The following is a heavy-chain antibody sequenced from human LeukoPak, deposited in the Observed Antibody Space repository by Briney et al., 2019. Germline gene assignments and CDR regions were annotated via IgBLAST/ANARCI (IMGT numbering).Heavy chain of an antibody. V-gene: IGHV3-64*01. D-gene: IGHD5-18*01. J-gene: IGHJ3*02. CDR1: GFTFSSYA. CDR3: ARVGRGYSYGYGAFDI. Sequence: PGGSLRLSCAASGFTFSSYAMHWVRQAPGKGLEYVSAISSNGGSTYYANSVKGRFTISRDNSKNTLYLQMGSLRAEDMAVYYCARVGRGYSYGYGAFDIWGQGTMVTVSS. CDR2: ISSNGGST.